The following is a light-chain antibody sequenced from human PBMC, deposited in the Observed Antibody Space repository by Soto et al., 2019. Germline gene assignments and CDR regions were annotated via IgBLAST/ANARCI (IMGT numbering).Light chain of an antibody. Sequence: VLTQSPCNLTFKPGERATLSCKASQTINRIYVAWYQQKPGQAPRFLIYRTSDRANGIPGRFSGSGSGTDFTLTISRLEPEDFAIYYCQQYGSSPITFGQGALLE. CDR1: QTINRIY. J-gene: IGKJ5*01. CDR2: RTS. CDR3: QQYGSSPIT. V-gene: IGKV3-20*01.